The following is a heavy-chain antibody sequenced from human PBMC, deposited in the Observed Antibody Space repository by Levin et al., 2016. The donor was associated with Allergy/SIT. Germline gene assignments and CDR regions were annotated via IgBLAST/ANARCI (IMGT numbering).Heavy chain of an antibody. D-gene: IGHD3-16*01. J-gene: IGHJ4*02. V-gene: IGHV1-18*01. CDR3: ARVVSTREGGDVPNFDY. Sequence: WVRQAPGQGLEWMGWISAYNGNTNYAQKLQGRVTMTTDTSTSTAYMELRSLRSDDTAVYYCARVVSTREGGDVPNFDYWGQGTLVTVSS. CDR2: ISAYNGNT.